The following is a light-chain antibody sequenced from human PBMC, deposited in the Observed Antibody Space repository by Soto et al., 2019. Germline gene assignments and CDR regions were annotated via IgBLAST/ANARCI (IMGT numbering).Light chain of an antibody. V-gene: IGLV1-44*01. CDR1: SSNIGSYY. Sequence: QSVLTHTPSASGTPGQRVTISCSGSSSNIGSYYVNWYQQLPGTAPKLLIFSDNQRPSGVTDRFCGAKSGASSSLAIRGLQAEDEADYYCAAGDDSLNSHVVFGGGTKLTVL. J-gene: IGLJ2*01. CDR3: AAGDDSLNSHVV. CDR2: SDN.